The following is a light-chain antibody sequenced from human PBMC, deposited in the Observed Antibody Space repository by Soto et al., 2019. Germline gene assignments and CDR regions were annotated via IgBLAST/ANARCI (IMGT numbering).Light chain of an antibody. CDR2: GEX. V-gene: IGKV3-11*02. Sequence: EILLTQSPATLALSPGERATVPXRASQSFSIYFAWYQQKPVXXTRIXXXGEXSRATGILERFIGSGSGRDFTLTISRLEPEDFSVYFCQQYNNLPPITFGQGTRLDIK. CDR1: QSFSIY. CDR3: QQYNNLPPIT. J-gene: IGKJ5*01.